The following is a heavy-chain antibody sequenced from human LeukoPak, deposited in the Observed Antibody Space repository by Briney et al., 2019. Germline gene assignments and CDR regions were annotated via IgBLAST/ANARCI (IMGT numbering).Heavy chain of an antibody. Sequence: GGSLRLSCAASGFTFSSYEMNWVRQAPGKGLEWVSYISSSGSTIYYADSVKGRFTISRDNAKNSLYLQMNSLRAEDTAVYYCARDPLYSGEYYYGSGSLMGVWGKGTTVTISS. D-gene: IGHD3-10*01. V-gene: IGHV3-48*03. CDR1: GFTFSSYE. CDR2: ISSSGSTI. CDR3: ARDPLYSGEYYYGSGSLMGV. J-gene: IGHJ6*04.